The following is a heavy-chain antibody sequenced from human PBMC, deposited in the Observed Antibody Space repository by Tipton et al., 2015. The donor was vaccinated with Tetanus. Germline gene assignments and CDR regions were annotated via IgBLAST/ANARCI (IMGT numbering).Heavy chain of an antibody. CDR2: VHHSGSS. CDR1: GVSISGTDW. J-gene: IGHJ4*02. D-gene: IGHD3-10*01. CDR3: ARRVMKVRGLITYSFDN. Sequence: TLSLTCVVSGVSISGTDWWTWVRQSPGKGLEWIGEVHHSGSSNYNPSLNSRVAISVDKSKNQFSLQLTSVTAADSAVYICARRVMKVRGLITYSFDNWGLGTLVTVSS. V-gene: IGHV4-4*01.